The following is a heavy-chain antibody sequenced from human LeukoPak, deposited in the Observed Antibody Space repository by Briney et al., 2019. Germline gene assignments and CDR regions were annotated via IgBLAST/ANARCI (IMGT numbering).Heavy chain of an antibody. Sequence: SETLSLTCAVSGYSISSGYYWGWIRQPPGRGLEWIGSIYHGGSTYYNPSLKSRVTISVDTSKNQFSLKLSSVTAADTAVYSCATEISGITTLVTRPFDYWGQGILVTVSS. V-gene: IGHV4-38-2*02. CDR3: ATEISGITTLVTRPFDY. CDR2: IYHGGST. D-gene: IGHD4-23*01. CDR1: GYSISSGYY. J-gene: IGHJ4*02.